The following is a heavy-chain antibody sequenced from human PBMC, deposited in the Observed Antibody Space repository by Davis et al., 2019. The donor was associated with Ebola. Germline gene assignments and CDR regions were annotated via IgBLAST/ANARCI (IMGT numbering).Heavy chain of an antibody. V-gene: IGHV3-73*01. CDR3: TSSFVDTANGLRDY. CDR2: IRSKANSYAT. Sequence: GESLKISCAASGFTFSGSVMHWVRQASGKGLEWVGRIRSKANSYATAYAASVKGRFTISRDDSKNTAYLQMNSLKTEDTAVYYCTSSFVDTANGLRDYWGQGTLVTVSS. CDR1: GFTFSGSV. J-gene: IGHJ4*02. D-gene: IGHD5-18*01.